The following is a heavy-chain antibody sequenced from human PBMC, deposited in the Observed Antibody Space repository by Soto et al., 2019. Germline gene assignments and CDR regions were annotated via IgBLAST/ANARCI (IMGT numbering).Heavy chain of an antibody. V-gene: IGHV3-30*18. CDR3: AKDHMTATVTTVGY. Sequence: QVQLVESGGGVVQPGRSLRLSCAASGFTFSNYGMHWVRQAPGKGLEWVAVISYHGSDKYYADSVKGRFTISRDNSKNTLFLQMDSLRAEDTDVYYWAKDHMTATVTTVGYWGQGTLVTVPS. CDR1: GFTFSNYG. CDR2: ISYHGSDK. J-gene: IGHJ4*02. D-gene: IGHD4-17*01.